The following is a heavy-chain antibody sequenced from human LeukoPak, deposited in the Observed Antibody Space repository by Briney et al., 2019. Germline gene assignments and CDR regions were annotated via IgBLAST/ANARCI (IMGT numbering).Heavy chain of an antibody. Sequence: NPSETLSLTCTVSGYSISSGYYWGWIRQPPGKGLEWIGSIYHSGSTYYNPSLKSRVTISVDTSKNQFSLKLSSVTAADTAVYYCARGLSSSWSYYYYYMDVWGKGTTVTVSS. CDR2: IYHSGST. CDR1: GYSISSGYY. V-gene: IGHV4-38-2*02. CDR3: ARGLSSSWSYYYYYMDV. J-gene: IGHJ6*03. D-gene: IGHD6-13*01.